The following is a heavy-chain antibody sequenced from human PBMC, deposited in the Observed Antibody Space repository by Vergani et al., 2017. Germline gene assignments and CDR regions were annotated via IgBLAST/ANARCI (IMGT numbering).Heavy chain of an antibody. CDR3: AHSSPDTYDGYVGYYFDY. CDR1: GFSLSTSGVG. D-gene: IGHD3-16*01. Sequence: QITLKESGPTLVKPTQTLTLTCTFSGFSLSTSGVGVGWIRQPPGKALEWLALIYWDDDKRYSPSLKSRLTITKDTSKNQVVLTMTNMDPVDTATYYCAHSSPDTYDGYVGYYFDYWGQGTLVTVSS. J-gene: IGHJ4*02. CDR2: IYWDDDK. V-gene: IGHV2-5*02.